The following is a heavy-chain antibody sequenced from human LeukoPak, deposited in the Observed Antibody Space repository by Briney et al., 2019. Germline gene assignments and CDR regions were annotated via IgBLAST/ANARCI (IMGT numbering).Heavy chain of an antibody. CDR2: ISTSGST. J-gene: IGHJ3*01. D-gene: IGHD3-3*01. Sequence: SETLSLTCTVSGGSISSYYWSWIRQPPGKGLEWIGHISTSGSTNYNPSLKSRVTISPDTSKNRFSLKLTSATAADTAVYYCARLHSSYYDFWSGYLAFDFWGQGTMATVSS. V-gene: IGHV4-4*09. CDR1: GGSISSYY. CDR3: ARLHSSYYDFWSGYLAFDF.